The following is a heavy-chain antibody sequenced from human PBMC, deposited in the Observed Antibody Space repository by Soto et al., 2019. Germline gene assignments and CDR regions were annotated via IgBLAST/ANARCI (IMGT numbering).Heavy chain of an antibody. CDR3: ATEYCSSTSCYMGNYDY. V-gene: IGHV4-59*01. J-gene: IGHJ4*02. CDR1: GGSLSSYY. CDR2: IYYSGST. D-gene: IGHD2-2*02. Sequence: SEPLSLTGTASGGSLSSYYWSWIRQPPGKGLEWIGYIYYSGSTNYNPSLKSRVTISVDTSKNPFSLKLSSVTAADTAVSYCATEYCSSTSCYMGNYDYSGQGRLVPVCS.